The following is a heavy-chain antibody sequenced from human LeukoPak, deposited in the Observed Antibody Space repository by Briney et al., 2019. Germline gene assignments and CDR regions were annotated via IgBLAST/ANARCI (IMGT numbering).Heavy chain of an antibody. J-gene: IGHJ4*02. Sequence: EGSLRLSCAASGFTVSSNYMSWVRQAPGKGLEWVSVIYSGGSTYYADSVKGRFTISRDNSKNTLYLQMSSLRAEDTAVYYCARAPEGVADYWGQGTLVTVSS. CDR3: ARAPEGVADY. CDR1: GFTVSSNY. V-gene: IGHV3-66*02. D-gene: IGHD2-15*01. CDR2: IYSGGST.